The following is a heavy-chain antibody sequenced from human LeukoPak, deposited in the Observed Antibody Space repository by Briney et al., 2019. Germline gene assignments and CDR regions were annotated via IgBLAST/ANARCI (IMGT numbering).Heavy chain of an antibody. CDR3: ARIPDLGIVVVPADDAFDI. Sequence: ASVKVSCKASGYTFTSYGISWVRQAPGQGLEWMGWISAYNGNTNYAQKLQGRVTMTTDTSTSTAYMELRSLRSDDTAVYYCARIPDLGIVVVPADDAFDIWGQGTMVTVSS. J-gene: IGHJ3*02. V-gene: IGHV1-18*01. CDR1: GYTFTSYG. D-gene: IGHD2-2*01. CDR2: ISAYNGNT.